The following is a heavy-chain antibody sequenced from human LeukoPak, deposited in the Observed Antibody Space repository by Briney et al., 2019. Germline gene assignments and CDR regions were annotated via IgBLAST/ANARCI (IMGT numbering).Heavy chain of an antibody. V-gene: IGHV4-39*01. CDR2: IYYSGST. Sequence: PSETLSLTCTVSGGSISSSSYYWGWIRQPPGKGLEWIWSIYYSGSTYYNPSLKSRVTISVDTSKNQFSLKLGSVTAADTAVYYCAGTQQYCSSTSCYTNWFDPWGQGTLVTVSS. D-gene: IGHD2-2*02. CDR1: GGSISSSSYY. CDR3: AGTQQYCSSTSCYTNWFDP. J-gene: IGHJ5*02.